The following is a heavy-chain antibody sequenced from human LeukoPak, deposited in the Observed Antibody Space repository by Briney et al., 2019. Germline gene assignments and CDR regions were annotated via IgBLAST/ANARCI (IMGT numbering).Heavy chain of an antibody. J-gene: IGHJ3*02. D-gene: IGHD4-23*01. V-gene: IGHV3-21*01. CDR1: GFTFTTYS. CDR3: ARDFHRRYNDGGGNNAFDI. Sequence: GGSLRLSCAASGFTFTTYSMNWVRQAPGKGLEWVSFISSSSSFTYYADSVKGRFTISRDNAKNSLYLQMNSLRAEDTAVYYCARDFHRRYNDGGGNNAFDIWGQGTMVTVSS. CDR2: ISSSSSFT.